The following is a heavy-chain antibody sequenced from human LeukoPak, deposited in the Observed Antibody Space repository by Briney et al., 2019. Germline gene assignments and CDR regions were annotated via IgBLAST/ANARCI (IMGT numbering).Heavy chain of an antibody. D-gene: IGHD6-13*01. Sequence: SGGSLRLSCAASGFTFSSYSMNWVRQPPGKGLEWVSSISSSSSYIYYADSVKGRFTISRDNAKNSLYLQMNSLRAEDTAVYYCARELGYSSSWSGSTLMYQGPGWDYWGQGTLVTVSS. CDR2: ISSSSSYI. CDR1: GFTFSSYS. CDR3: ARELGYSSSWSGSTLMYQGPGWDY. J-gene: IGHJ4*02. V-gene: IGHV3-21*01.